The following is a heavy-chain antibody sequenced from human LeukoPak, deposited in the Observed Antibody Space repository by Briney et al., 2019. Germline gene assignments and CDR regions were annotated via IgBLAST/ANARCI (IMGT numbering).Heavy chain of an antibody. CDR1: GGSFSGYY. CDR2: INHSGST. CDR3: ARLPTIFGVVTSYYMDV. V-gene: IGHV4-34*01. D-gene: IGHD3-3*01. J-gene: IGHJ6*03. Sequence: SETLSLTRAVYGGSFSGYYWSWIRQPPGKGLEWIGEINHSGSTNYNPSLKSRVTISVDTSKNQFSLKLSSVTAADTAVYYCARLPTIFGVVTSYYMDVWGKGTTVTVSS.